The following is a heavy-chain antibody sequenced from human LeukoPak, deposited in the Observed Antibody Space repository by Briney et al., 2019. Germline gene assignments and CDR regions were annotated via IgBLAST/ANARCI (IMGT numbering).Heavy chain of an antibody. D-gene: IGHD3-10*01. CDR2: IKQDGSEK. CDR3: ARGSYYYGSGSYSFDY. J-gene: IGHJ4*02. Sequence: PGGSLRLSCAASGFTFSTYWMSWVRQAPGKGLECVANIKQDGSEKYYVDSVKGRFTISRDNAKNSLYLQMNSLRAEDTAVYYCARGSYYYGSGSYSFDYWGQGTLVTVSS. CDR1: GFTFSTYW. V-gene: IGHV3-7*01.